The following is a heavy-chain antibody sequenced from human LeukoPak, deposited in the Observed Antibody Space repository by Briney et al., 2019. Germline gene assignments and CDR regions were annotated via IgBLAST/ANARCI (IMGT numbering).Heavy chain of an antibody. CDR1: GFTFSSYG. V-gene: IGHV3-30*02. CDR2: IRYDGSNK. CDR3: AKSSGVVAATYSLDY. J-gene: IGHJ4*02. Sequence: GGSLRLSCAASGFTFSSYGMHWVRQAPGKGLEWVAFIRYDGSNKYYADSVKGRFTISRDNSKNTLYLQMNSLRAEDTAVYYCAKSSGVVAATYSLDYWGQGTLVTVSS. D-gene: IGHD2-15*01.